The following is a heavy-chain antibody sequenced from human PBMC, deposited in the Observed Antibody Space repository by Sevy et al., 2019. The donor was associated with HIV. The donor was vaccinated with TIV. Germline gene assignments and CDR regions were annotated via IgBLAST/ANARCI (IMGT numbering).Heavy chain of an antibody. CDR3: ARESPSDWYLDS. Sequence: GGSLRLSCSASGFSFSNSGMHWVRQAPGKGLEWVAAIWFDGSVKYYKASVKDRFTIFRDNSRNTQYLQINSLRAEDTAVYYCARESPSDWYLDSWGQGALVTVSS. V-gene: IGHV3-33*01. CDR2: IWFDGSVK. J-gene: IGHJ4*02. CDR1: GFSFSNSG. D-gene: IGHD6-19*01.